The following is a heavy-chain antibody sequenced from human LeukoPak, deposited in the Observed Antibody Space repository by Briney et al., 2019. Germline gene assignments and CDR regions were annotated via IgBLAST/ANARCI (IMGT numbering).Heavy chain of an antibody. CDR3: ARQSGYSSSWYRPYYFDY. CDR2: ISAYNGNT. J-gene: IGHJ4*02. CDR1: GYTFTSYG. V-gene: IGHV1-18*01. D-gene: IGHD6-13*01. Sequence: GASVKVSCKASGYTFTSYGISWVRQAPGQGLEWMGWISAYNGNTNYAQKLQGKVTMTTDTPTNTAYMELRSLRSDDTAVYYCARQSGYSSSWYRPYYFDYWGQGTLVTVSS.